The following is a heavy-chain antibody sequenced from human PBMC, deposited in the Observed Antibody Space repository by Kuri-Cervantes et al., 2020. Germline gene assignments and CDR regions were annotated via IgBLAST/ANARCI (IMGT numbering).Heavy chain of an antibody. CDR2: ISGYNGNT. D-gene: IGHD6-6*01. CDR1: GDIFTSIE. Sequence: ASVKVSCKASGDIFTSIEINWVRQATGQGLEWMGWISGYNGNTNLAQKFQGRVTMTTDTSTGTVYMELRSLTSDDTAVYYCARAPAGIAARPLDYWGRGTLVTVSS. CDR3: ARAPAGIAARPLDY. J-gene: IGHJ4*02. V-gene: IGHV1-18*01.